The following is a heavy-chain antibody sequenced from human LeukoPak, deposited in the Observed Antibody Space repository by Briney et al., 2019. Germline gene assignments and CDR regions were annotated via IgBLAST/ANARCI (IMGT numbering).Heavy chain of an antibody. D-gene: IGHD1-26*01. CDR2: IRYDGSNK. CDR3: AKSRGRSGSYYVGFDY. V-gene: IGHV3-30*02. Sequence: GGSLRLSCAASGFTFSSYGMHWVRQAPGKGLEWVAFIRYDGSNKYYADSVKGRFTISRDNSKNTLYLQMNSLRAEDTAVYYCAKSRGRSGSYYVGFDYWGQGTLVTVSS. J-gene: IGHJ4*02. CDR1: GFTFSSYG.